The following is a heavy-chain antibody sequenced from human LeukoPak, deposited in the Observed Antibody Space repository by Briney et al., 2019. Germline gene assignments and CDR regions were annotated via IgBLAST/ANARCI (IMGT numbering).Heavy chain of an antibody. CDR3: AREWGLIAVAGGPGY. D-gene: IGHD6-19*01. CDR2: IWYDGHNK. J-gene: IGHJ4*02. V-gene: IGHV3-33*01. CDR1: GFTFSKYG. Sequence: PGGSLRLSCVASGFTFSKYGMHWVRQAPGKGLEWLAIIWYDGHNKYYADSVKGRLTISRDNSKNTLFLEMTDLRAEDTAVYYCAREWGLIAVAGGPGYWGQGTLVTVSS.